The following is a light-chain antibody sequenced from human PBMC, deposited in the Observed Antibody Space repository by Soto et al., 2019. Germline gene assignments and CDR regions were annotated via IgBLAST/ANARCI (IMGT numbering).Light chain of an antibody. V-gene: IGKV1-39*01. CDR2: DAS. CDR1: QSISNW. CDR3: QQSYSTLWT. J-gene: IGKJ1*01. Sequence: DIQMTQSPSTLSASLGDRVTITCRASQSISNWLAWYQQKPGKAPRLVIYDASSLQSGVPSRFSGSGSGTDFTLTISSLQPEDFATYYCQQSYSTLWTFGQGTKVDI.